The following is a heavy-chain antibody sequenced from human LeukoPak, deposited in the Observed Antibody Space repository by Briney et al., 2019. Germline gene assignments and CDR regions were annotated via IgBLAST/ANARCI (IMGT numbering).Heavy chain of an antibody. CDR3: AKATFASSWNLYFDY. CDR2: ISSSGGST. J-gene: IGHJ4*02. CDR1: GFSFSSYA. D-gene: IGHD6-13*01. V-gene: IGHV3-23*01. Sequence: PGGSLRLSCEASGFSFSSYAMSWVRQAPGKGLEWVSTISSSGGSTYYADSVKGRFTISRDNSKSTVYLQMNSLRAEDTAVYYCAKATFASSWNLYFDYWGQGTLVTVSS.